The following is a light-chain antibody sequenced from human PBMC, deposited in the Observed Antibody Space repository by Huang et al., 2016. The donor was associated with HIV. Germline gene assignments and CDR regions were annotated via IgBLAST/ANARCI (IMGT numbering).Light chain of an antibody. CDR1: QGISSY. CDR2: AAS. Sequence: IQLTQSPSSLSASVGDRVTITCRASQGISSYLAWYQQKPGKAPKLLIYAASTLQRWVPSRFSGSGSGTDFTLTISSLQPEDFATYYCQQLNSYPRTFGQGTKVEIK. J-gene: IGKJ1*01. CDR3: QQLNSYPRT. V-gene: IGKV1-9*01.